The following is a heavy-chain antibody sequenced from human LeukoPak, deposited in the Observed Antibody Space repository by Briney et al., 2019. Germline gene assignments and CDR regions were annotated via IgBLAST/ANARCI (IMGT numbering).Heavy chain of an antibody. CDR3: VNTHGSGSYNN. CDR1: GFTFSHYA. CDR2: IGTTGGST. J-gene: IGHJ4*02. V-gene: IGHV3-64*05. D-gene: IGHD3-10*01. Sequence: GGSLRLSCSASGFTFSHYAMQWVRQAPGKGLEYGSAIGTTGGSTYYADSVKGRFTIARENSKNTLYVQTSSLRPEDTAVYYCVNTHGSGSYNNWGQGTLVTVSS.